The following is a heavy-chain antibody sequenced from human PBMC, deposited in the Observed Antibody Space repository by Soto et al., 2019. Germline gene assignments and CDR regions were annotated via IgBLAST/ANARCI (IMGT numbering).Heavy chain of an antibody. CDR2: ISYDGSNK. D-gene: IGHD4-4*01. CDR1: GFTFSSYG. V-gene: IGHV3-30*18. CDR3: AKDLHDYSNYEVQANWFDP. J-gene: IGHJ5*02. Sequence: QVQLVESGGGVVQPGRSLRLSCAASGFTFSSYGMHWVRQAPGKGLEWVAVISYDGSNKYYADSVKGRFTISRDNSKNTLYLQMNGLRAEDTAVYYCAKDLHDYSNYEVQANWFDPWGQGTLVSVSS.